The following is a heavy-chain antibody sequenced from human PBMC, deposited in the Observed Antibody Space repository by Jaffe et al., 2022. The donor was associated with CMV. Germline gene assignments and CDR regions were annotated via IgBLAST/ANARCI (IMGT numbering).Heavy chain of an antibody. Sequence: QVHLPQWGAGLLKPSETLSLTCAVYGGSFSGYFWTWIRQAPGKGLEWIGEINHSGSTNYNPSLKSRVTISVDTSKNQFSLKLSSVTAADSAVYYCARGVVLMVNAGDYYGMDVWGQGTTVTVSS. CDR3: ARGVVLMVNAGDYYGMDV. CDR2: INHSGST. J-gene: IGHJ6*02. CDR1: GGSFSGYF. D-gene: IGHD2-8*01. V-gene: IGHV4-34*01.